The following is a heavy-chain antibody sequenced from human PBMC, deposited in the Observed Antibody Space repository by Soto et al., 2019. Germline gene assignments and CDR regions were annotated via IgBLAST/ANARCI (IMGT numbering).Heavy chain of an antibody. CDR2: ISGSGDST. CDR3: AKERSRGWSFDY. Sequence: PGGSLRLSCAASGFTFSTYAMNWVRQAPGKGLEWVSGISGSGDSTYYADSVKGRFTVSRDNSKNTLYLQMNSLRAEDTAVFYCAKERSRGWSFDYWGQGTLVTVSS. J-gene: IGHJ4*02. CDR1: GFTFSTYA. V-gene: IGHV3-23*01. D-gene: IGHD6-19*01.